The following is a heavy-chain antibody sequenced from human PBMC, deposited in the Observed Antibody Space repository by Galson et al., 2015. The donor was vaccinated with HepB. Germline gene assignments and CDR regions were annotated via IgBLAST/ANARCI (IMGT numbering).Heavy chain of an antibody. J-gene: IGHJ4*02. Sequence: SLRLSCAASGFTFSSYAMSWVRQAPGKGLEWVSAISGSGGSTYYADSVKGRFTISRDNSKNTLYLQMNSPRAEDTAVYYCAKDGLMVQGVYDYWGQGTLVTVSS. CDR3: AKDGLMVQGVYDY. V-gene: IGHV3-23*01. CDR2: ISGSGGST. D-gene: IGHD3-10*01. CDR1: GFTFSSYA.